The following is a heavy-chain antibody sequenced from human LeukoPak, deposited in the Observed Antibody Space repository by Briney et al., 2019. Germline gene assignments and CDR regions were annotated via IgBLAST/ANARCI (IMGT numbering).Heavy chain of an antibody. CDR1: GFTFSHYW. Sequence: PGGTLRLSCAASGFTFSHYWMHWVRQAPGKGLVRVSRIYNDGSSTSYADSVKGRFTISRDNAKSTLYLQMNSLRAEDTAVYYCARVRGGSGRSYAADAFDIWGQGTMVTVSS. V-gene: IGHV3-74*01. D-gene: IGHD1-26*01. J-gene: IGHJ3*02. CDR3: ARVRGGSGRSYAADAFDI. CDR2: IYNDGSST.